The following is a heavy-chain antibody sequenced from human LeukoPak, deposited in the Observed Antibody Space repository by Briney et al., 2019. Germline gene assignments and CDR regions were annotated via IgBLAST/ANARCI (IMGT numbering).Heavy chain of an antibody. CDR2: ISWNSGSI. V-gene: IGHV3-9*01. CDR3: AKDTTAAAAPPFFDY. CDR1: GFTFSSYA. D-gene: IGHD6-13*01. Sequence: PGGSLRLSCAASGFTFSSYAMSWVRQAPGKGLEWVSGISWNSGSIGYADSVKGRFTISRDNAKNSLYLQMNSLRAEDTALYYCAKDTTAAAAPPFFDYWGQGTLVTVSS. J-gene: IGHJ4*02.